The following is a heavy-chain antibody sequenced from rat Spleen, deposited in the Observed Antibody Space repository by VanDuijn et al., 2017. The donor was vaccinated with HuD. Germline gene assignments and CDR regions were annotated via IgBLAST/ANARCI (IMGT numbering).Heavy chain of an antibody. CDR3: ARDRDSSYIYEGY. CDR1: GFTFSDYY. D-gene: IGHD1-2*01. J-gene: IGHJ2*01. V-gene: IGHV5-25*01. Sequence: EVQLVESGGGLVQPGRSMKLSCAASGFTFSDYYMAWVRQTPTKGLEWVASITNSGGSTYYPDSVKGRFTISRDNAKNTLYLQMDSLRSEDTATYYCARDRDSSYIYEGYWGQGVMVTVSS. CDR2: ITNSGGST.